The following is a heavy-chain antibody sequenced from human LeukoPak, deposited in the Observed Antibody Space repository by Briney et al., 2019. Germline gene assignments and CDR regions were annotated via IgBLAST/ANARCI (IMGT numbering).Heavy chain of an antibody. CDR2: IYYSGST. D-gene: IGHD3-16*01. V-gene: IGHV4-39*01. CDR1: GGSISSTNSY. J-gene: IGHJ4*02. Sequence: SETLSLTCTVSGGSISSTNSYWGWVRQPPGKGLEWIGSIYYSGSTYYNPSLRSRVAISVDTSKNHFSLKLNSVPAADTAVYFCARQIPGVMATRRWGFDYWGQGTLVTVSS. CDR3: ARQIPGVMATRRWGFDY.